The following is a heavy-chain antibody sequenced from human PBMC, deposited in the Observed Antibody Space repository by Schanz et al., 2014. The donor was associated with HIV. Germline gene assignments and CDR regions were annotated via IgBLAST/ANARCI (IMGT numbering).Heavy chain of an antibody. CDR3: TTVKGYSSSWTTYYYYGMDV. V-gene: IGHV3-23*01. CDR1: RFTFSSYA. D-gene: IGHD6-13*01. J-gene: IGHJ6*02. Sequence: EVQLLESGGGLVQPGGSLRLSCAASRFTFSSYAMSWVRQAPGKGLEWVSLISGSGGHTYYADSVKGRFTISRDNSKSTLYLQMNSLKTEDTAVYYCTTVKGYSSSWTTYYYYGMDVWGQGTTVTVSS. CDR2: ISGSGGHT.